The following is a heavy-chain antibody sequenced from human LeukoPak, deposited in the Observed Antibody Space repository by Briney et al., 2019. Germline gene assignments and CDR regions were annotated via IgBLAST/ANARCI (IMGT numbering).Heavy chain of an antibody. CDR2: ISAYNGNT. CDR1: GYTFTSYG. V-gene: IGHV1-18*01. CDR3: ARDEGIAVAGTVD. Sequence: ASVKVSCKASGYTFTSYGISWVRQAPGQGLEWMGWISAYNGNTNYAQKFQGRVTMTRDTSISTAYMELSRLRSDDTAVYYCARDEGIAVAGTVDWGQGTLVTVSS. D-gene: IGHD6-19*01. J-gene: IGHJ4*02.